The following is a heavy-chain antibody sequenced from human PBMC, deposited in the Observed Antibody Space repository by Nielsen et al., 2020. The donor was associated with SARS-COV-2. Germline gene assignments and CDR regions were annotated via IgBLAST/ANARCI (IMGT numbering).Heavy chain of an antibody. CDR3: ARDANYYDSSGYPYGAFDI. CDR2: IYYSGST. D-gene: IGHD3-22*01. V-gene: IGHV4-31*02. J-gene: IGHJ3*02. Sequence: WIRQPPGKGLEWIGYIYYSGSTYYNPSLKSRVTISVDTSKNQFSLKLGSVTAADTAVYYCARDANYYDSSGYPYGAFDIWGQGTMVTVSS.